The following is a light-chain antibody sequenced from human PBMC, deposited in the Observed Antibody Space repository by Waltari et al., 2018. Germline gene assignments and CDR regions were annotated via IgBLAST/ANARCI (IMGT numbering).Light chain of an antibody. CDR1: SSDVGAYNY. CDR3: SSFTTTNSWL. V-gene: IGLV2-14*01. CDR2: EVS. J-gene: IGLJ3*02. Sequence: QSALTQPASVSGSPGQSITISCSGSSSDVGAYNYVSWYHQHPGKAPKLIISEVSNRPSGVSNRVSGSKSGNTASLTISGLQAEDEADYYCSSFTTTNSWLFGGGTKVTVL.